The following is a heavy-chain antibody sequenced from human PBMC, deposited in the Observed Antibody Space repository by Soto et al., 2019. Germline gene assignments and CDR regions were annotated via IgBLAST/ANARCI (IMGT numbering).Heavy chain of an antibody. CDR2: IYYSGST. CDR1: GGSISSYY. CDR3: ARDSPKWQLFF. J-gene: IGHJ4*02. D-gene: IGHD5-12*01. Sequence: SETLSLTCTVSGGSISSYYWSWIRQPPGKGLEWIGYIYYSGSTNYNPSLKSRVPISVGTSKNQFSLKLSLKLSSVTAADTAVYYCARDSPKWQLFFWGQGTLVTVSS. V-gene: IGHV4-59*12.